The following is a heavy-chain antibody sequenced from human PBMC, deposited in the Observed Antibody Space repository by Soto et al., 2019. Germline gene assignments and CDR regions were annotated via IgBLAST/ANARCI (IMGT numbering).Heavy chain of an antibody. D-gene: IGHD5-12*01. CDR1: GFTFSIYT. CDR3: AKDREATTYSNYYMDV. J-gene: IGHJ6*03. Sequence: PGGSLRLSCAASGFTFSIYTMNWVRQAPGKGLEWVSSISSDTDYIYYADSVKGRFTISRDNAKNSLYLHMNSLRAEDTAVYYCAKDREATTYSNYYMDVWGKGTTVTVSS. V-gene: IGHV3-21*01. CDR2: ISSDTDYI.